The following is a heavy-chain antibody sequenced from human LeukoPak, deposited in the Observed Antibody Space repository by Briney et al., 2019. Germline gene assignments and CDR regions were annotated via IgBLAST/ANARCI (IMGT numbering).Heavy chain of an antibody. CDR2: IKQDGSEK. D-gene: IGHD1-26*01. CDR3: AGARGWEFSS. V-gene: IGHV3-7*01. CDR1: GFTFSSNW. Sequence: GGSLRLSCAASGFTFSSNWMGWVRQAPGMGLEWVATIKQDGSEKYYLDSVKGRFTISRDNAKNSLFLQMNSLRAEDTAVYYCAGARGWEFSSWGQGTLVTISS. J-gene: IGHJ5*02.